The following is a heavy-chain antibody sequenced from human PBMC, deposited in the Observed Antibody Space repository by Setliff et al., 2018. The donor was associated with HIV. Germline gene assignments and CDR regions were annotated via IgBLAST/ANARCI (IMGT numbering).Heavy chain of an antibody. Sequence: LRLSCAASGFTFSSFVMTWVRQAPGKGLEWVSTISSDHNTYYPDSVRGRFTVSRDNSKNTLYLQMNSLRAEDTAIYYCAKNWGSRGIWGVFDYWGQGTLVTVSS. D-gene: IGHD7-27*01. CDR2: ISSDHNT. CDR1: GFTFSSFV. CDR3: AKNWGSRGIWGVFDY. V-gene: IGHV3-23*01. J-gene: IGHJ4*02.